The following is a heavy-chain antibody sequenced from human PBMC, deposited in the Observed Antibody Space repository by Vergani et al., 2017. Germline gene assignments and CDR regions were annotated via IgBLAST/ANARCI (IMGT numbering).Heavy chain of an antibody. CDR2: IDHTERH. V-gene: IGHV4-34*01. Sequence: QVQLQQWGGGLLKPSETLSLTCVVNGGSFTSYHWTWIRPSPGEGLEWVGDIDHTERHDYNPSLKSRLTMSVDKSRNQFSLTLNSVTATDTAIYFCARVNTETNGHLYYYDYMDVWGQGTAVTVS. J-gene: IGHJ6*03. D-gene: IGHD4-11*01. CDR3: ARVNTETNGHLYYYDYMDV. CDR1: GGSFTSYH.